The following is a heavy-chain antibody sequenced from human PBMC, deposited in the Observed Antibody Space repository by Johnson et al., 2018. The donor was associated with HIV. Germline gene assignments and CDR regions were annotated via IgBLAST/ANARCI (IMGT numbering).Heavy chain of an antibody. CDR2: IHNTGGT. Sequence: MQLVESGGGFIQPGGSLKLSCAASGFTVSGKFMGWVRLAPGKGLEWVSYIHNTGGTEYASSVKGRFTISRDISKNILYLQMNNLRAEDTAVYYCARDGYDTSGYYGAFDIGGEGTLVTGSS. CDR3: ARDGYDTSGYYGAFDI. D-gene: IGHD3-22*01. CDR1: GFTVSGKF. V-gene: IGHV3-53*01. J-gene: IGHJ3*02.